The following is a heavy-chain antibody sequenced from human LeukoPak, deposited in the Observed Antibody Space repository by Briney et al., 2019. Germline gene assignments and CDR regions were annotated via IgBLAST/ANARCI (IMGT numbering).Heavy chain of an antibody. CDR2: INPISGGT. Sequence: GASVKVSCKASGYTFTAYYIHWMRQAPGQGLEWMGWINPISGGTDYAQKFQGRVTVTRDTSISTAYMELNSLRSDDTAVYYCAIDRGGGVTVYWGQGTLVTVSS. CDR1: GYTFTAYY. V-gene: IGHV1-2*02. D-gene: IGHD3-16*01. J-gene: IGHJ4*02. CDR3: AIDRGGGVTVY.